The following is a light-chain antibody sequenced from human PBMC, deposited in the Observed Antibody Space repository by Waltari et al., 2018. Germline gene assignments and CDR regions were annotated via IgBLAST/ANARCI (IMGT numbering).Light chain of an antibody. Sequence: EIVLMQSPGTLSLSPGERATLSCRASQSVTSNYLAWYQQKAGQAPRLLIYGASSRATGIPDRFSGSGSGTDFTLTISRLEPEDFAVYYCQQFDTSSYTFGQGTKVEI. CDR3: QQFDTSSYT. J-gene: IGKJ2*01. CDR2: GAS. V-gene: IGKV3-20*01. CDR1: QSVTSNY.